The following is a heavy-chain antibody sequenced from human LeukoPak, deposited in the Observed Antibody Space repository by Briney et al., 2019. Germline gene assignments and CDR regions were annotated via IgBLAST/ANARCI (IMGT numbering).Heavy chain of an antibody. J-gene: IGHJ5*02. D-gene: IGHD4-23*01. CDR1: GYTFTGYY. CDR3: ARDERGGSMTTVAKGGFDP. Sequence: ASVKVSCKASGYTFTGYYMHWVRQAPGQGLEWMGWINPNSGGTNYAQKFQGRVTMTRDTSISTAYMELSRLRSDDTAVYYCARDERGGSMTTVAKGGFDPWGQGTLVTVSS. CDR2: INPNSGGT. V-gene: IGHV1-2*02.